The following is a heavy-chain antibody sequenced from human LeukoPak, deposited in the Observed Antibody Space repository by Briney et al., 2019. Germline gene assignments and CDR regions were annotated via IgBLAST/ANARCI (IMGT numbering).Heavy chain of an antibody. J-gene: IGHJ3*02. CDR2: ISSSSSYI. D-gene: IGHD6-19*01. CDR1: GFTFSSYS. CDR3: AKASGSGWYEDAFDI. Sequence: PGGSLRLSCAASGFTFSSYSMNSVRQAPGKGLERVSSISSSSSYIHYADSVKGRFTITRDNDKNSLYLEMNSLRTEDAALYYCAKASGSGWYEDAFDIWGQGTMVTVSS. V-gene: IGHV3-21*04.